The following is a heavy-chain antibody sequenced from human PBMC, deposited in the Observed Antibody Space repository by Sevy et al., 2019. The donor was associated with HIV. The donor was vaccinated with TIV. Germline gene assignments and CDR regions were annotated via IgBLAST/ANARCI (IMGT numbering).Heavy chain of an antibody. D-gene: IGHD6-13*01. CDR1: GFTFSDYY. V-gene: IGHV3-11*01. Sequence: GGSLRLSCAASGFTFSDYYMSWIRQAPGKGLEWVSYISSSGSTIDYADSVKGRFTISRDNAKNSLYLQMNSLRAEDKAVYYRATDWGKILYSSSPSSGAFDIWGQGTMVTVSS. J-gene: IGHJ3*02. CDR2: ISSSGSTI. CDR3: ATDWGKILYSSSPSSGAFDI.